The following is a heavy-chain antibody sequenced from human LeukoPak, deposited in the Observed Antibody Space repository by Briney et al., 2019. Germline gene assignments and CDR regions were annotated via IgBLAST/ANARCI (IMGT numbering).Heavy chain of an antibody. Sequence: KPSETLSLTCTVSGGSISSYYWSWIRQPPGKGLEWIGYIYYSGSTNYNPSLKSRVTISVDTSKNQFSLKLSSVTAADTAVYYCARNSIYYDTDYFDYWGQGTLVTVSS. J-gene: IGHJ4*02. CDR2: IYYSGST. CDR3: ARNSIYYDTDYFDY. D-gene: IGHD3-22*01. V-gene: IGHV4-59*01. CDR1: GGSISSYY.